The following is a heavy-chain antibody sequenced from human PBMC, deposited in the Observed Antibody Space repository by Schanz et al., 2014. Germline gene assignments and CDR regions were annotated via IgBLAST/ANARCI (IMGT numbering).Heavy chain of an antibody. V-gene: IGHV3-23*01. CDR1: GFTFSSYA. D-gene: IGHD3-10*01. CDR3: AKGRFGELSAFDI. J-gene: IGHJ3*02. CDR2: ISASGGDT. Sequence: EVQLLESGGGLVQPGGSLRLSCTASGFTFSSYAMHWVRQAPGKGLEWVSVISASGGDTYYADSVKGRFTISRDNSKNTLYLQMNSLRAEDTAVYYCAKGRFGELSAFDIWGQGTMVTVSS.